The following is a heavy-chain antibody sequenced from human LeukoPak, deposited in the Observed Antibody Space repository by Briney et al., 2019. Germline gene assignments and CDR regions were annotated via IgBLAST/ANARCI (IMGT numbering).Heavy chain of an antibody. Sequence: SETLSLTCTVSGYSISSGYYWGWIRQPPGKGLEGIGIIYHSGSTYYNPSLKSRVTISVDTSKNQFSLKLSSVTAADTAVYYCARGSRYCTNGVCYPFDYWGQGTLVTVSS. CDR2: IYHSGST. D-gene: IGHD2-8*01. CDR3: ARGSRYCTNGVCYPFDY. V-gene: IGHV4-38-2*02. CDR1: GYSISSGYY. J-gene: IGHJ4*02.